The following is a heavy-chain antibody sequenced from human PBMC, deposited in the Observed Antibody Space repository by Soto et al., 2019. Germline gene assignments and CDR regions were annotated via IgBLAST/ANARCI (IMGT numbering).Heavy chain of an antibody. Sequence: VQLVQSGAEVKKPGSSVKVSCKASGGTFSRYAISWVRQAPGQGPEWMGGIIPIYGTVNYAQKFQGRVTITADESTSTAYMELSSLRSEDTAVYYCARGNHRWLQLWYFDLWGRGTLFTVSS. V-gene: IGHV1-69*12. J-gene: IGHJ2*01. CDR1: GGTFSRYA. CDR2: IIPIYGTV. CDR3: ARGNHRWLQLWYFDL. D-gene: IGHD5-12*01.